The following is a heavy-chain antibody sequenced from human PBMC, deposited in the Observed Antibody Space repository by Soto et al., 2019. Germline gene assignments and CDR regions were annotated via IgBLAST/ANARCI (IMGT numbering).Heavy chain of an antibody. CDR1: GYTFTNYD. J-gene: IGHJ4*02. CDR3: VRFASSGWYTGGY. D-gene: IGHD6-19*01. V-gene: IGHV1-18*01. CDR2: ISPYSGNT. Sequence: ASVKVSCKASGYTFTNYDIGWVRQAPGQGLEWMGWISPYSGNTKYAQKFQGRVTMTTDTSTTTAYMELRSLRSDDPAVFYCVRFASSGWYTGGYWGQGTLVTVSS.